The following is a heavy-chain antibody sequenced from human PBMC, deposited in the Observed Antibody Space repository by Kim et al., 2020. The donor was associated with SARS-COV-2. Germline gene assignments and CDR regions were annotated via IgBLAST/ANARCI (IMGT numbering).Heavy chain of an antibody. Sequence: GESLKISCWTSGYRFTDYWIGWVRQMPGKGLEWIGILYPGDSETKYKYNPSFEGQVTISVDKSITTAYLQWTSLRASDTGMYYCARPRGVVTPDGFFDYWGQGTLVTVSS. D-gene: IGHD2-15*01. J-gene: IGHJ4*02. CDR3: ARPRGVVTPDGFFDY. CDR2: LYPGDSETKY. V-gene: IGHV5-51*01. CDR1: GYRFTDYW.